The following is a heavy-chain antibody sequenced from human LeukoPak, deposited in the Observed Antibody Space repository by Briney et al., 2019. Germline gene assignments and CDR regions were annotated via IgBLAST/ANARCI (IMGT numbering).Heavy chain of an antibody. CDR1: GFTFSNSA. V-gene: IGHV3-23*01. D-gene: IGHD6-19*01. J-gene: IGHJ4*01. CDR3: AKGIYSSGWSYFDY. Sequence: GSLRLSCAAPGFTFSNSAVSWVRQAPGKGLEWVSTLSGSGITTYYADSVKGRFTISRDNSKNTLYLQMNSLRAEDTAVYYCAKGIYSSGWSYFDYWGHGTLVTVSS. CDR2: LSGSGITT.